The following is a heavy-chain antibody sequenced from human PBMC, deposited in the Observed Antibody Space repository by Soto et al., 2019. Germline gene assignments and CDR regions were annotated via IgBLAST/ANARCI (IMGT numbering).Heavy chain of an antibody. CDR2: IKSKTDGGTT. CDR3: TTGAYYYDSSGYYYFDC. Sequence: EVQLVESGGGLVKPGGSLRLSCAASGFTFSNAWMSWVRQAPGKGLEWVGRIKSKTDGGTTDYAAPVKGRFTISRDDSKNTLYLQMNSLKTEDTAVYYCTTGAYYYDSSGYYYFDCWGQGTLVTVSS. V-gene: IGHV3-15*01. D-gene: IGHD3-22*01. CDR1: GFTFSNAW. J-gene: IGHJ4*02.